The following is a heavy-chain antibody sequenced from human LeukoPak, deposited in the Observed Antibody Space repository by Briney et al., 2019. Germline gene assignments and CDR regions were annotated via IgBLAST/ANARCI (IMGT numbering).Heavy chain of an antibody. Sequence: SETLSLTCAVYGGTFSGYYWSWIRQPPGKRLEWVGESNDSGGTNYNPSLKSRVTISADKSKNQVSLKLTSVTAADTAVYYCARVTWSYSYYMDVWGKGTTVTVSS. CDR3: ARVTWSYSYYMDV. CDR1: GGTFSGYY. D-gene: IGHD2-8*02. V-gene: IGHV4-34*01. J-gene: IGHJ6*03. CDR2: SNDSGGT.